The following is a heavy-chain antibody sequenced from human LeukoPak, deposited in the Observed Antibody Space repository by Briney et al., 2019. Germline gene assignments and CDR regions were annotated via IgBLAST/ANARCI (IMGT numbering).Heavy chain of an antibody. CDR2: ISSSSSTI. V-gene: IGHV3-48*01. J-gene: IGHJ6*03. CDR3: ARVIQSLSRCMDV. D-gene: IGHD3-22*01. Sequence: PGGSLRLSCAASGFTFSSYSMNWVRQAPGKGLEWVSYISSSSSTIYYADSVEGRFTISRDNAKNSLYLQMNSLRAEDTALYYCARVIQSLSRCMDVWGKGTTVTVSS. CDR1: GFTFSSYS.